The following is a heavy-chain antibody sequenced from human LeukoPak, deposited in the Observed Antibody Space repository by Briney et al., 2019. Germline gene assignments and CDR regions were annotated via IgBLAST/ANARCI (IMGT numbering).Heavy chain of an antibody. V-gene: IGHV1-3*01. CDR2: INAGNGNT. CDR1: GYTFTSYA. D-gene: IGHD3-9*01. CDR3: AREGLESLTGYGY. J-gene: IGHJ4*02. Sequence: ASVKVSCKASGYTFTSYAMHWVRQAPGQRLEWMGWINAGNGNTKYSQKFRGRVTITRDTSASTAYMELSGLRSDDTAVYYCAREGLESLTGYGYWGQGTLVTVSS.